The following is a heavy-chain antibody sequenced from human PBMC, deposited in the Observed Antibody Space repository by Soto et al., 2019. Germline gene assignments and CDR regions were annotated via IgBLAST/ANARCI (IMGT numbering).Heavy chain of an antibody. CDR2: IHHSGST. V-gene: IGHV4-34*01. D-gene: IGHD3-10*01. J-gene: IGHJ4*02. CDR3: ASYGRGTYYYGYYFHH. CDR1: GWTFRDYD. Sequence: SETLSLTCAVYGWTFRDYDWTWIRQPPGKGLEWIGEIHHSGSTNYNPSLKSRVTISLDTSKNQFSLKLSSVTAADAAVYYCASYGRGTYYYGYYFHHWGQGTPVTVSS.